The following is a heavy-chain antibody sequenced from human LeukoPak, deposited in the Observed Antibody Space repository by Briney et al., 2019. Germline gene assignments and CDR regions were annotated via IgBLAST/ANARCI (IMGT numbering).Heavy chain of an antibody. V-gene: IGHV4-39*07. J-gene: IGHJ4*02. Sequence: LETLSLTCTVSGGSISSSSYYWGWIRQPPGKGLEWVGSIYYSGSTYYNPSLKSRVTISVDTSENQFSLKLTSVTAADTAVYFCARGPRWLQDYFNYWGQGTLVTVSS. D-gene: IGHD5-24*01. CDR1: GGSISSSSYY. CDR2: IYYSGST. CDR3: ARGPRWLQDYFNY.